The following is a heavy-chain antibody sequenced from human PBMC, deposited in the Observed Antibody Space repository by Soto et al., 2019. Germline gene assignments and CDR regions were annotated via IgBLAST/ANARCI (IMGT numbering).Heavy chain of an antibody. CDR3: ARDFDYGDYGDY. Sequence: GGSLRLSCAASGFTFSSYWMHWVRQAPGKGLVWVSRINSNGSSTSYADSVKGRFTISRDNAKNTLYLQMNSLRAEDTAVYYCARDFDYGDYGDYWGQGTLVTVSS. CDR1: GFTFSSYW. CDR2: INSNGSST. D-gene: IGHD4-17*01. J-gene: IGHJ4*02. V-gene: IGHV3-74*01.